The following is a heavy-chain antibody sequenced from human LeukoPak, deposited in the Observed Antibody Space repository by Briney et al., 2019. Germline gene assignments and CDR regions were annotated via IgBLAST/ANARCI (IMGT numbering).Heavy chain of an antibody. CDR3: ARHTYSFGEFSY. V-gene: IGHV4-59*08. CDR1: GGSISSYY. D-gene: IGHD3-10*01. J-gene: IGHJ4*02. Sequence: SETLSLTCTVSGGSISSYYWSWIRQPPGKGLEWIGYIYYSGSTNYNPSLKSRVTISVDTSKNQFSLKLSSVTAADTAVYYCARHTYSFGEFSYWGQGTLVTVSS. CDR2: IYYSGST.